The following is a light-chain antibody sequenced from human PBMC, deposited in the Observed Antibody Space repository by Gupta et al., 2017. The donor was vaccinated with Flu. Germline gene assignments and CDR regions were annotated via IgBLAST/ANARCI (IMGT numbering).Light chain of an antibody. V-gene: IGKV2-30*01. Sequence: DVVMTQSPLSLPVTLGQPASISCRSSQGLVYSDGNTYLHWFQLRPGPSPRLLRYQVSHRESGVPDRGSGGGSGHVCTRKSSRVEAEDGGSYYGMQGSRGTWAFGQGTKVEIK. CDR2: QVS. CDR1: QGLVYSDGNTY. J-gene: IGKJ1*01. CDR3: MQGSRGTWA.